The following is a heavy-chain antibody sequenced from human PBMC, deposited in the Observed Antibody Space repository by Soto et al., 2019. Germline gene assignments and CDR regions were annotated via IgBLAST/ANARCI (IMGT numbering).Heavy chain of an antibody. J-gene: IGHJ4*02. CDR1: GGSISSGDYY. V-gene: IGHV4-30-4*01. CDR3: AKERRLAYSSSLVDY. CDR2: IYYSGGT. Sequence: QMQLQESGPGLVKPSQTLSLTCTVSGGSISSGDYYWSWIRQPPGKGLEWIGYIYYSGGTYYNPSLKSRTAISIDTSNNQFSLNLSSVTAADTAVYFCAKERRLAYSSSLVDYWGQGTLVTVSS. D-gene: IGHD6-13*01.